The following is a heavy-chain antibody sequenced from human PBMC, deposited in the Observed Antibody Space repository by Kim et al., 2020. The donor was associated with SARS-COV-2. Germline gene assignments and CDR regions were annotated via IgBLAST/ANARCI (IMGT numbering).Heavy chain of an antibody. CDR2: INHSGST. Sequence: SETLSLTCAVYGGSFSGYYWSWIRQPPGKGLEWIGEINHSGSTNYNPSLKSRVTISVDTSKNQFSLKLSSVTAADTAVYYCARSPYCSGGSCYSLWFDPWAREPWSPSPQ. CDR1: GGSFSGYY. J-gene: IGHJ5*02. D-gene: IGHD2-15*01. V-gene: IGHV4-34*01. CDR3: ARSPYCSGGSCYSLWFDP.